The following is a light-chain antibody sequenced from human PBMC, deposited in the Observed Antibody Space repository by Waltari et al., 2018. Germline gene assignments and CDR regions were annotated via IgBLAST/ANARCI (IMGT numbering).Light chain of an antibody. CDR3: AAWDDSLNGWV. V-gene: IGLV1-44*01. CDR2: NND. Sequence: QSALTQPPSASGTPGQRVTMSCSGSNSNIGSKTGNWFQQFPGTAPKLLIYNNDQRPSGVPDRVSGSKSGTSASLAISGLQSEDEADYYCAAWDDSLNGWVFGGGTKLTVL. J-gene: IGLJ3*02. CDR1: NSNIGSKT.